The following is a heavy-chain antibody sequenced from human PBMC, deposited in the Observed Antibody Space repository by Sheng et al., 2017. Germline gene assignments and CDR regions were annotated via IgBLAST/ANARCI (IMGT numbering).Heavy chain of an antibody. Sequence: QVQLVESGGGVVQPGRSLRLSCAASGFTFSTFGMHWVRQAPGKGLEWVALIWNDGSKKYYADSVKGRFTISRDNSKNMLYLQMSSLRAEDTAVYYCGKDDWNVGHYAMDLWGRRDHAHRLL. J-gene: IGHJ6*02. CDR2: IWNDGSKK. D-gene: IGHD1-1*01. CDR3: GKDDWNVGHYAMDL. V-gene: IGHV3-33*06. CDR1: GFTFSTFG.